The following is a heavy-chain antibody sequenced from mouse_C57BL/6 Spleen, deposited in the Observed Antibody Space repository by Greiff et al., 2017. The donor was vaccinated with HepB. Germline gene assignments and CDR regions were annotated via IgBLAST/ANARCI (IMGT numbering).Heavy chain of an antibody. CDR2: ISSGSSTI. Sequence: EVQVVESGGGLVKPGGSLKLSCAASGFTFSDYGMHWVRQAPEKGLEWVAYISSGSSTIYYADTVKGRFTISRDNAKNTLFLQSTSLRSEDTAMYYCARGLGRWYFDVWGTGTTVTVSS. CDR1: GFTFSDYG. V-gene: IGHV5-17*01. D-gene: IGHD4-1*01. CDR3: ARGLGRWYFDV. J-gene: IGHJ1*03.